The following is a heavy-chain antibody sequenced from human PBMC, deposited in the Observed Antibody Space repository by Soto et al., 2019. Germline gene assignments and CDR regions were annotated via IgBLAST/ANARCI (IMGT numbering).Heavy chain of an antibody. J-gene: IGHJ2*01. V-gene: IGHV1-69*08. Sequence: QDQLVQSGAEVKKPGSSVKVSCKASGGTFSSHTFSWVRQAPGQGLEWMGRIIPALGTATYAQKFQGRVTITADESATTVYMEPNRLRSEDSAVYYCARPDFGDCWDFGLWGRGTLVTVSS. CDR3: ARPDFGDCWDFGL. CDR2: IIPALGTA. D-gene: IGHD4-17*01. CDR1: GGTFSSHT.